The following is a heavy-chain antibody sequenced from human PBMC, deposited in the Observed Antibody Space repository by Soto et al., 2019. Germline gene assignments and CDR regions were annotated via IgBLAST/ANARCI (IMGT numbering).Heavy chain of an antibody. D-gene: IGHD3-10*01. CDR2: INDSGNI. CDR3: ARGLILWFGELSRRGGYYYCMDV. J-gene: IGHJ6*03. V-gene: IGHV4-34*01. Sequence: QVQLQQWGAGLLKPSETLSLTCAVYGGSLSGYQWTWIRQTPGKGLEWIGEINDSGNINYNPSLKSRFTILLVSPRKQISLKLSSVSAADSAVYYCARGLILWFGELSRRGGYYYCMDVWGKGTTVTVSS. CDR1: GGSLSGYQ.